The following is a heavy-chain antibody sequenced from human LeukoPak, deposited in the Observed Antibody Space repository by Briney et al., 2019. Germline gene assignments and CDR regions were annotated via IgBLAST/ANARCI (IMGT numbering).Heavy chain of an antibody. D-gene: IGHD4-17*01. Sequence: SETLSLTCTVSSGSISTTSYYWGCLRQPPGKGLEWIGSIYRSGSTFYNPSLKSRVTISLDTSKNQFSLKLSSVTAADTAVYFCARGTYGYYMDVWGKGTTVTVSS. J-gene: IGHJ6*03. CDR3: ARGTYGYYMDV. CDR2: IYRSGST. CDR1: SGSISTTSYY. V-gene: IGHV4-39*07.